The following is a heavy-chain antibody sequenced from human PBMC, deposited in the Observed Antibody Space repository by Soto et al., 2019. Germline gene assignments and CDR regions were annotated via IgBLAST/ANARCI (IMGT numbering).Heavy chain of an antibody. V-gene: IGHV3-73*02. CDR2: IRNKTNNYST. CDR3: TARRDWTAVVPLDY. D-gene: IGHD5-18*01. Sequence: EVQLVESGGGLVQPGGSLKLSCAASGFTFRDAAMHWVRQASGKGLEWIGRIRNKTNNYSTTFIESVRGRFTTSRDDSKNTVYLQMNRLRIDDTAVYYCTARRDWTAVVPLDYWGLGTLVTVSS. J-gene: IGHJ4*02. CDR1: GFTFRDAA.